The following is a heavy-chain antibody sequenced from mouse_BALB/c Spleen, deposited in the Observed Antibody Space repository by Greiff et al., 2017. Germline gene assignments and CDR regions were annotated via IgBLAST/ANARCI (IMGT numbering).Heavy chain of an antibody. CDR2: IDPANGNT. Sequence: EVQLQESGAELVKPGASVKLSCTASGFNIKDTYMHWVKQRPEQGLEWIGRIDPANGNTKYDPKFQGKATITADTSSNTAYLQLSSLTSEDTAVYYCAPADGYWYFDVWGAGTTVTVSS. V-gene: IGHV14-3*02. CDR1: GFNIKDTY. J-gene: IGHJ1*01. CDR3: APADGYWYFDV. D-gene: IGHD2-3*01.